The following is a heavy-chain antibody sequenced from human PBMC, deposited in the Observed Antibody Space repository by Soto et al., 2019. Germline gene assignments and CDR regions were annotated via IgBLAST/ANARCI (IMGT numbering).Heavy chain of an antibody. D-gene: IGHD6-25*01. J-gene: IGHJ5*02. CDR2: IYYSGST. Sequence: SETLSLTCTVSGGSISSNSYFWGWIRQPPGKGLEWIASIYYSGSTYYNPSLKSRVTISVDTSKNQFSLKLSSVTAADTAVYFCASREQRVFTSLMYYFAPWGPGTLVTV. CDR3: ASREQRVFTSLMYYFAP. CDR1: GGSISSNSYF. V-gene: IGHV4-39*01.